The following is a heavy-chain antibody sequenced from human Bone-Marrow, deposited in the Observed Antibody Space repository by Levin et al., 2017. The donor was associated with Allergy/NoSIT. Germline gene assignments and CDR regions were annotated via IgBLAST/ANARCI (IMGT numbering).Heavy chain of an antibody. J-gene: IGHJ4*02. CDR1: GYIFTNYA. CDR3: ARKSPGGAYPFDY. D-gene: IGHD3-16*01. Sequence: VASVKVSCKTSGYIFTNYALHWVRQAPGQRLEWMGWIHAGNGDTDCSQRFKGRLTITKDTSASTAYMEMSGLTSEDTAIYYCARKSPGGAYPFDYWGQGTLVSVSS. CDR2: IHAGNGDT. V-gene: IGHV1-3*01.